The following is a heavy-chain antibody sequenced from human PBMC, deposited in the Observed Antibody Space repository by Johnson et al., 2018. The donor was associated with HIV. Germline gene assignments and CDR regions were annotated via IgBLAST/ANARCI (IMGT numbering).Heavy chain of an antibody. CDR2: IWNDGSNR. Sequence: QVQLVESGGGVVRPGGSLRLSCAASGFSFSSYGMAWVRQAPGKGLEWVTLIWNDGSNRYSADSVKGRFTIARDNSKNTLYLQMNSLRAEDTAVYYCAKDSMGYNWNQFEAFDIWGQGTMVTVSS. CDR1: GFSFSSYG. CDR3: AKDSMGYNWNQFEAFDI. V-gene: IGHV3-33*06. J-gene: IGHJ3*02. D-gene: IGHD1-20*01.